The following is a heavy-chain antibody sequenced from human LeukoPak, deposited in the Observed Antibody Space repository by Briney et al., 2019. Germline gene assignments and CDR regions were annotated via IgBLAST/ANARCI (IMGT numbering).Heavy chain of an antibody. D-gene: IGHD3-10*01. Sequence: SETLSLTCTVSGGPISSSYWSWIRQPPGKGLEWIGYIYYSGSTNYNPSLKSRVTISVDTSKNQFSLKLSSVIAADTAVYYCARAVRDRGVILPWFEPWGQGTLVTVSS. V-gene: IGHV4-59*01. CDR1: GGPISSSY. CDR3: ARAVRDRGVILPWFEP. CDR2: IYYSGST. J-gene: IGHJ5*01.